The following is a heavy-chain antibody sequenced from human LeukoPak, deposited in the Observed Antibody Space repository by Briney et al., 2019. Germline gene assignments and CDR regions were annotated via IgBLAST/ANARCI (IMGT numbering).Heavy chain of an antibody. J-gene: IGHJ3*01. CDR3: ARRSLTTGGHAFDV. D-gene: IGHD1-1*01. CDR1: GFTFSDHN. V-gene: IGHV3-11*01. Sequence: GGSLRLSYAATGFTFSDHNMGWMRQAPGKGLEWTSYMSGSGIYYADSVKGRFTISRDNAKNSLYLQMSSLRAEDSAVYFCARRSLTTGGHAFDVWGQGTLVTVSS. CDR2: MSGSGI.